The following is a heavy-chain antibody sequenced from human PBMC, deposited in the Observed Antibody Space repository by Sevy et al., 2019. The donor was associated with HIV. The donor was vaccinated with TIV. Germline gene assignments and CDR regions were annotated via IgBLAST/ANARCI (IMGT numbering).Heavy chain of an antibody. CDR1: GYTFSDYY. CDR3: AREGFPLAAVTGVISGFDY. Sequence: ASVKVSCKASGYTFSDYYMHWVRQAPGQGLEWMGWINVNSGGTNYARDFRGRVTMARDTSISTAYMELIGLTFDDTAVYYWAREGFPLAAVTGVISGFDYWGQGTLVTVSS. CDR2: INVNSGGT. V-gene: IGHV1-2*02. D-gene: IGHD2-21*02. J-gene: IGHJ4*02.